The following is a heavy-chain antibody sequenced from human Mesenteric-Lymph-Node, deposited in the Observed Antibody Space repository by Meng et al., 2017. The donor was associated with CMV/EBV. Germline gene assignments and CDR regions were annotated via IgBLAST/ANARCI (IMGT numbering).Heavy chain of an antibody. CDR1: KFTFSSYS. Sequence: GESLKISCAASKFTFSSYSMNWVRQAPGKGLEWVSGINWNGGSTGYADSVKGRLTISRDNAKNSLYLEMNSLRGEDTALYYCARGGVGSTSYFDYWGQGTLVTVSS. CDR2: INWNGGST. D-gene: IGHD2-2*01. CDR3: ARGGVGSTSYFDY. V-gene: IGHV3-20*04. J-gene: IGHJ4*02.